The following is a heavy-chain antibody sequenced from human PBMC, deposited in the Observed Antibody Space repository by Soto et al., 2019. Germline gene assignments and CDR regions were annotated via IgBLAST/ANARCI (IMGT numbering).Heavy chain of an antibody. J-gene: IGHJ4*02. V-gene: IGHV2-5*01. CDR1: GFSLSTSGVG. Sequence: SGPTLVNPTQTLTPTCSFSGFSLSTSGVGVGWIRQPPGKALEWLAFNFWNDDKRYSPSLKSRLTITKDTSKNQVVLTMTNIDPVDTATYFYAHSLYDSTGYYYFNYWGQGTLVTVSS. D-gene: IGHD3-22*01. CDR3: AHSLYDSTGYYYFNY. CDR2: NFWNDDK.